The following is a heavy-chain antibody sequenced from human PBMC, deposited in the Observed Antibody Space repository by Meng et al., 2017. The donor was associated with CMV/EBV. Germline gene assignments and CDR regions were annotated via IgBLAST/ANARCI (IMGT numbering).Heavy chain of an antibody. D-gene: IGHD3-22*01. CDR1: GYTFTSYG. J-gene: IGHJ4*02. CDR2: ISAYNGNT. CDR3: ARDKGDYYDSSGYSLGSHHGPLDY. V-gene: IGHV1-18*01. Sequence: ASVKVSCKASGYTFTSYGISWVRQAPGQGLEWMGWISAYNGNTNYAQKLQGRVNMTTDTSTSTAYMELRSLRSDDTAVYYCARDKGDYYDSSGYSLGSHHGPLDYWGQGTLVTVSS.